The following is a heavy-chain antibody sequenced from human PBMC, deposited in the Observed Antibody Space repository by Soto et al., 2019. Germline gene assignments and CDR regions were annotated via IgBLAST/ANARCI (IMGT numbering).Heavy chain of an antibody. CDR2: VYYSGST. V-gene: IGHV4-59*01. Sequence: SEKLSLTCDVSGDSISPYYWSWIRQPPGKGLEWIGYVYYSGSTLYNPSLESRVTLSIDMSKKQVSLKLSSVIAADAAVYYCARPRTIDTRIHYWAHGNLLSV. CDR3: ARPRTIDTRIHY. J-gene: IGHJ4*01. D-gene: IGHD1-1*01. CDR1: GDSISPYY.